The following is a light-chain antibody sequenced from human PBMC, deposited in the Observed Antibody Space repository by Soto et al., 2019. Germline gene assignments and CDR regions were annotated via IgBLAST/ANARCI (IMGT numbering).Light chain of an antibody. CDR2: DAS. CDR1: QDISNY. CDR3: QQYDNLLIT. Sequence: DIQMTQSPSSLSASVGDRVTITCQASQDISNYLNWYQQKPGKAPKLLIYDASNLETGVPSRSSGSGSGTDFTFNISSLQPEDIATYYCQQYDNLLITFGQGTRLEIK. J-gene: IGKJ5*01. V-gene: IGKV1-33*01.